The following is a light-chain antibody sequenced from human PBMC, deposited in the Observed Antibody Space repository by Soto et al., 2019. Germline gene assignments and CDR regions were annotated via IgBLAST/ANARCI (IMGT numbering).Light chain of an antibody. CDR2: EVS. Sequence: QTALTQPASVSGSPGQSITISCTGTSNDIGGYNYVSWYQHLSGKAPKLIIYEVSNRPSGVSNRFSGSKSGNTASLTISGLQAEDEADYYCSSYISTYTPYILGTGTKVTVL. CDR3: SSYISTYTPYI. CDR1: SNDIGGYNY. J-gene: IGLJ1*01. V-gene: IGLV2-14*01.